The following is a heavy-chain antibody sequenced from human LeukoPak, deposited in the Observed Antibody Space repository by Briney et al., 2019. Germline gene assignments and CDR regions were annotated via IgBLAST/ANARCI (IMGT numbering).Heavy chain of an antibody. CDR2: IYTSGST. CDR3: ARDRHYYDSSGYYYDY. CDR1: GGSISSYY. Sequence: PSETLSLTFTVSGGSISSYYWSWIRQPAGKGLEWIGRIYTSGSTNYNPSLKSRVTMSVDTSKNQSSLKLSSVTAADTAVYYCARDRHYYDSSGYYYDYWGQGTLVTVSS. V-gene: IGHV4-4*07. D-gene: IGHD3-22*01. J-gene: IGHJ4*02.